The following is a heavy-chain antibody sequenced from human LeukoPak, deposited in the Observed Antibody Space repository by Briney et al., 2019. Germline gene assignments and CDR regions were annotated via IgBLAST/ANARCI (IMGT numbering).Heavy chain of an antibody. CDR1: GFTFSSYW. D-gene: IGHD3-9*01. CDR2: IKQDGSEK. Sequence: PGGSLRLSCAASGFTFSSYWMSWVRQAPGKGLEGVANIKQDGSEKYYVDSVKGRFTISRDNAKNSLYLQMNSLRAEDTAVYYCARDRPEVLRYFRGYDYWGQGTLVTVSS. CDR3: ARDRPEVLRYFRGYDY. J-gene: IGHJ4*02. V-gene: IGHV3-7*01.